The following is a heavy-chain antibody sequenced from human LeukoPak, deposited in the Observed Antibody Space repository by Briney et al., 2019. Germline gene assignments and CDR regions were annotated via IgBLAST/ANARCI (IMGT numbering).Heavy chain of an antibody. CDR3: AIDRSGSYSGFDY. D-gene: IGHD1-26*01. Sequence: PGGSLRLSCAASGFTFSSYAMSWVRQAPGKGLEWVSVISGSGGSTYYADSVKGRFTISRDSSKNTLYLQMNSLRAEDTAVYYCAIDRSGSYSGFDYWGQGTLVTVSS. V-gene: IGHV3-23*01. J-gene: IGHJ4*02. CDR2: ISGSGGST. CDR1: GFTFSSYA.